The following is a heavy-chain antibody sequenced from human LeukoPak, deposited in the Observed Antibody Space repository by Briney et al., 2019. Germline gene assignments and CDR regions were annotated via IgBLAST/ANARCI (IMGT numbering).Heavy chain of an antibody. D-gene: IGHD4-11*01. CDR3: VRVSRYSNYWSFDL. Sequence: GGSLRLSCAASEFTFSTYEMNSVPQAPGKGLEWLSHISGSGKTIYYGVSARGRFTISRDNAKNSVFLQMTSLRADDTAVYYCVRVSRYSNYWSFDLWGRGALVT. CDR1: EFTFSTYE. J-gene: IGHJ2*01. V-gene: IGHV3-48*03. CDR2: ISGSGKTI.